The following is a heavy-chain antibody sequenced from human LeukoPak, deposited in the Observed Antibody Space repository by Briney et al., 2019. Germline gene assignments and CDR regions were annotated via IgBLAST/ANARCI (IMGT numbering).Heavy chain of an antibody. D-gene: IGHD2-2*01. CDR2: ISGSGGST. CDR3: AKDQGMRSTSHFDP. V-gene: IGHV3-23*01. J-gene: IGHJ5*02. CDR1: GFTFSSYA. Sequence: QAGGSLRLSCAASGFTFSSYAMSWVRQAPGKGLEWVSAISGSGGSTYYADSVKGRFTISRVNSKNTLYLQMNSLRAEDTAVYYCAKDQGMRSTSHFDPWGQGTLVTVSS.